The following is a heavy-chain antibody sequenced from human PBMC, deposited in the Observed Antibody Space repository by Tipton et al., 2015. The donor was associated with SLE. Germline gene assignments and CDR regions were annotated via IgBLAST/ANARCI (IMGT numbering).Heavy chain of an antibody. D-gene: IGHD3-9*01. CDR1: GGSISDYY. Sequence: LRLSCTVSGGSISDYYWTWIRQPPGKGLEWIGYIFYSGGTNYNPSLKSRVTISGDTSKNQFSLRLSSVTAADTAVYYCARQGYDIMTADYWGQGTQVTVSS. CDR3: ARQGYDIMTADY. V-gene: IGHV4-59*01. CDR2: IFYSGGT. J-gene: IGHJ4*02.